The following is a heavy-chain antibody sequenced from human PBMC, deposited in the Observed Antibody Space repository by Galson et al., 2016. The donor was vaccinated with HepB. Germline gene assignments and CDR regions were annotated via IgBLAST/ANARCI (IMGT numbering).Heavy chain of an antibody. CDR1: GGSISSYY. CDR2: VYYSGST. Sequence: ETLSLTCTVSGGSISSYYWSWIRQPPGKGLEWIGYVYYSGSTNYNPSLKSRLTISVDTSKNQFSLKLSSVAAADTAVYYCARLASYGMDVWGQGTTVTVS. CDR3: ARLASYGMDV. J-gene: IGHJ6*02. V-gene: IGHV4-59*01.